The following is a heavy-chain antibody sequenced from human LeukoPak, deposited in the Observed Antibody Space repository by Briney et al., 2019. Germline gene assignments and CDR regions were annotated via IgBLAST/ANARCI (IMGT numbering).Heavy chain of an antibody. D-gene: IGHD3-10*01. J-gene: IGHJ5*02. CDR1: GFTFSNAW. V-gene: IGHV3-15*01. CDR2: IKSKTDGGTT. Sequence: SGGSLRLSCAASGFTFSNAWMSWVRQAPGKGLEWVGRIKSKTDGGTTDYAAPVKGRFTISRDDSKNTLYLQMNSLKTEDTAVYYCAKDKPTMVREVIDGRWFDPWGQGTLVTVSS. CDR3: AKDKPTMVREVIDGRWFDP.